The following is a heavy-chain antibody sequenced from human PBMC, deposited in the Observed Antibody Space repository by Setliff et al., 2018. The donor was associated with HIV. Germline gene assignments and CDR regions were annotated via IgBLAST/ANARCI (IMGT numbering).Heavy chain of an antibody. CDR2: IYDDGST. CDR3: ARGHYGA. J-gene: IGHJ4*02. D-gene: IGHD4-17*01. CDR1: GFIVSSNY. V-gene: IGHV3-53*01. Sequence: PGGSLRLSCAASGFIVSSNYMNWVRQAPGRGLEWVSVIYDDGSTYYADSVKGRFTVSRDESKNTLFLQMNSLRVEDTAVYYCARGHYGAWGQGTLVTVSS.